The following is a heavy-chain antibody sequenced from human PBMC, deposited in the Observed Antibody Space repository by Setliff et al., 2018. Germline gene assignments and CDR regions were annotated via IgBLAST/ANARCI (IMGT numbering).Heavy chain of an antibody. Sequence: SETLSLTCTVSGYSISSGYYWGWIREPPGKGLEWIGSIYHSGSTYYNPSLKSRVTISVDTSKNQFSLKLSSVTAADTAVYYCARVALAVGSSRWQPVGARLAHSTTIDYWGQGTLVTVSS. J-gene: IGHJ4*02. D-gene: IGHD6-13*01. CDR3: ARVALAVGSSRWQPVGARLAHSTTIDY. CDR1: GYSISSGYY. CDR2: IYHSGST. V-gene: IGHV4-38-2*02.